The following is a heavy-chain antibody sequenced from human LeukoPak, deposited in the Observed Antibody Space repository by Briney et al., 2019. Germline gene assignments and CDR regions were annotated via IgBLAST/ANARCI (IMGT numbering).Heavy chain of an antibody. D-gene: IGHD1-26*01. Sequence: GGSLRLSCAASGFTFSSYWMNWVRQAPGKGLVWVSRIKSDESTTSYADSVKGRFTIYRDNARNTLYLQMNSLRTEDTAVYYCARGDGGSYGGRFDHWGQGTLVTVSS. J-gene: IGHJ4*02. CDR2: IKSDESTT. V-gene: IGHV3-74*01. CDR1: GFTFSSYW. CDR3: ARGDGGSYGGRFDH.